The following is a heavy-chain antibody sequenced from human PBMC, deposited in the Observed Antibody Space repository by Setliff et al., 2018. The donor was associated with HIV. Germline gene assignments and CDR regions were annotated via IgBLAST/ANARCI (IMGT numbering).Heavy chain of an antibody. J-gene: IGHJ5*02. Sequence: SETLSLTCTVSGGSISSGGYYWTWIRQPPGQGLEWIGYVHHSGSTKYNASLRSRVTMSVDTSKNLFSLTLRSVTAADTAVYYCASAGPYCGDDCPYNWLNPWGQGTLVTVSS. CDR1: GGSISSGGYY. CDR2: VHHSGST. D-gene: IGHD2-21*02. V-gene: IGHV4-61*08. CDR3: ASAGPYCGDDCPYNWLNP.